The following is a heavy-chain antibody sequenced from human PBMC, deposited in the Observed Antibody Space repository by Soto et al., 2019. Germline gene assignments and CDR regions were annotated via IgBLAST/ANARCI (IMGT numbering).Heavy chain of an antibody. CDR1: GFTVSSNY. CDR3: AKDRSWVAANGFDP. Sequence: EVQLVETGGGLIQPGGSLRLSCAASGFTVSSNYMSWVRQAPGKGLEWVSVIYSGGSTYYADSVKGRFTISRDNSKNTLYLQMNSLRAEDTAVYYCAKDRSWVAANGFDPWGQGTLVTVSS. CDR2: IYSGGST. J-gene: IGHJ5*02. V-gene: IGHV3-53*02. D-gene: IGHD2-15*01.